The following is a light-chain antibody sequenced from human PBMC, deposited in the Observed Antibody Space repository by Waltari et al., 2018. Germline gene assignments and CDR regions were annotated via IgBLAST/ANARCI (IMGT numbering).Light chain of an antibody. CDR1: LTVNSW. CDR2: KAS. J-gene: IGKJ3*01. V-gene: IGKV1-5*03. Sequence: DFQLTQSPSFLSASVGDRVTITCRASLTVNSWLAWYQQKPGKAPKLLIYKASSLPPGVPSRFSGSGSGTDLTLTITSLQPDDFATYYCQQYNNAPFTFGPGTKLDI. CDR3: QQYNNAPFT.